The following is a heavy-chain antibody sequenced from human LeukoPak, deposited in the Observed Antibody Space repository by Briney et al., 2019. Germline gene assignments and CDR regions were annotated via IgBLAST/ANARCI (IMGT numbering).Heavy chain of an antibody. CDR1: GFSFNSYA. J-gene: IGHJ4*02. Sequence: GGSLRLSCAASGFSFNSYAMNWVRQAPGKGLEWVAFIRYDGSNKYYADSVKGRFTISRDNSKNTLYLQMNSLRAEDTAVYYCAKEAIAYSGYDKSPGSFDYWGQGTLVTVSS. V-gene: IGHV3-30*02. D-gene: IGHD5-12*01. CDR3: AKEAIAYSGYDKSPGSFDY. CDR2: IRYDGSNK.